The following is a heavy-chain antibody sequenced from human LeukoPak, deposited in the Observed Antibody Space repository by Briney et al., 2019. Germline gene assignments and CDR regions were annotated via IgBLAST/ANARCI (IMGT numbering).Heavy chain of an antibody. CDR1: GFTFSSYW. CDR2: INSDGSTT. CDR3: TRRVSATRWFDP. Sequence: GRSLRLSCAASGFTFSSYWMHWVRQPPGKGLVWVSRINSDGSTTNYADSVKGRFTISRDNAENTLYLQMNSLRVEDTAVYYCTRRVSATRWFDPWGQGTLVTVSS. J-gene: IGHJ5*02. V-gene: IGHV3-74*01. D-gene: IGHD2-15*01.